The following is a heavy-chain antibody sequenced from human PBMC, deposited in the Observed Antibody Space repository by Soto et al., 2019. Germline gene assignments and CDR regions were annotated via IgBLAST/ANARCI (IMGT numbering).Heavy chain of an antibody. J-gene: IGHJ6*02. D-gene: IGHD3-10*01. CDR3: ARAMVRDFTWVRTFYPLLAF. Sequence: SVNGACKAAGGTFSSYAISWVRQAPGQGLEWMGGIIPIFGTANYAQKFQGRVTITADESTSTAYMELSSLRSEDTAVYYCARAMVRDFTWVRTFYPLLAFCGQGTTVIVSS. CDR1: GGTFSSYA. V-gene: IGHV1-69*13. CDR2: IIPIFGTA.